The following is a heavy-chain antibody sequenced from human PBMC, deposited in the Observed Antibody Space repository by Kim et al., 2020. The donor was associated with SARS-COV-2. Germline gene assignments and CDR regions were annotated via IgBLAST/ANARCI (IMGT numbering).Heavy chain of an antibody. V-gene: IGHV4-59*01. CDR3: ARVGYSPPYGNYFDY. D-gene: IGHD6-13*01. Sequence: PSPKRRGTISVDTSKNQFSLKLSSVTAADTAVYYCARVGYSPPYGNYFDYWGQGTLVTVSS. J-gene: IGHJ4*02.